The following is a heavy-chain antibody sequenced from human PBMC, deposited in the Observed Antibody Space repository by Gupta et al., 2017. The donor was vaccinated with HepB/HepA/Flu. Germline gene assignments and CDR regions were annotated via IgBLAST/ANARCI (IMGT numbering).Heavy chain of an antibody. V-gene: IGHV1-3*01. CDR1: GYTFTSYA. Sequence: QVQLVQSGAEVKKPGASVKVSCKASGYTFTSYAMHWVRQAPGQRLEWMGWINAGNGNTKYSQKFQGRVTITRDTSASTAYMELSSLRSEDTAVYYCVRDYCTNGVCRRLDAFDIWGQGTMVTVSS. CDR3: VRDYCTNGVCRRLDAFDI. D-gene: IGHD2-8*01. CDR2: INAGNGNT. J-gene: IGHJ3*02.